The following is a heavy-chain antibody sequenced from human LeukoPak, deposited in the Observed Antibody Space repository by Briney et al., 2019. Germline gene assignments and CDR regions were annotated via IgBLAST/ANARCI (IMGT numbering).Heavy chain of an antibody. CDR1: GGSFSGYY. CDR3: ARTYSSGGVDP. Sequence: PSETLSLTCAVYGGSFSGYYWSWIRQPPGKGLEWIGEINHSGSTNYNPSLKSRVTISVDTSKNQFSLKLSSVTAADTAVYYCARTYSSGGVDPWGQGTLVTVSS. V-gene: IGHV4-34*01. D-gene: IGHD6-19*01. CDR2: INHSGST. J-gene: IGHJ5*02.